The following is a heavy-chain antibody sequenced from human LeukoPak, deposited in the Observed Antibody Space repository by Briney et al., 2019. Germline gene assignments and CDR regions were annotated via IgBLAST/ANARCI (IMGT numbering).Heavy chain of an antibody. CDR3: AKDQRSSAYDPDEYNYFDP. CDR1: GGSISSYY. V-gene: IGHV4-59*01. J-gene: IGHJ5*02. Sequence: SEILSLTCTVSGGSISSYYWSWIRQTPGKGLEWLGYIYYSVTTNYNPSLKSRVTISVDTSKNQISLRLTSVTAADTAVYYCAKDQRSSAYDPDEYNYFDPWGQGTLVTVSS. D-gene: IGHD5-12*01. CDR2: IYYSVTT.